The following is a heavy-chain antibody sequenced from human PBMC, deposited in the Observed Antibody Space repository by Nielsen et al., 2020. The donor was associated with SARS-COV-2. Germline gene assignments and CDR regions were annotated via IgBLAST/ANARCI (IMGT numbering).Heavy chain of an antibody. CDR3: ARELNVGMAIIGAFDI. J-gene: IGHJ3*02. CDR1: ADTFTGYY. CDR2: IKPNSGGT. Sequence: ASVKVSCKTSADTFTGYYMHWVRQAHGQGLEWIGWIKPNSGGTDYAQKFQGRVTMTWATSISTAYIELSRLRSDDTAVYYCARELNVGMAIIGAFDIWGQGTMVTVSS. V-gene: IGHV1-2*02. D-gene: IGHD5-24*01.